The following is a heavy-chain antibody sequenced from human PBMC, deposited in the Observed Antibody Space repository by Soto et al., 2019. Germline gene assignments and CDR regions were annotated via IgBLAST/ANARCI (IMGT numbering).Heavy chain of an antibody. CDR2: ICNSGST. CDR1: GDVVNGGRSY. Sequence: PSETLSLTCSVSGDVVNGGRSYWNWIRQPPGEGLEWIGCICNSGSTYYNPSLKSRVTISVDTSKNQFSLKLSSVTAADTAVYYCARVRRFTLLTSGYYYGSGSPDDAFDIWGQGTMVTVSS. D-gene: IGHD3-10*01. CDR3: ARVRRFTLLTSGYYYGSGSPDDAFDI. V-gene: IGHV4-61*01. J-gene: IGHJ3*02.